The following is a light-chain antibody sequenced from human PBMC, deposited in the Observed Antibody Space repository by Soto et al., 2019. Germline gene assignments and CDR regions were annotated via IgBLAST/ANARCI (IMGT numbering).Light chain of an antibody. CDR2: RAS. Sequence: EIVMTQSPATLSVSPGERATLSCRASQSVSRNLAWYQQKPGQAPRLLIYRASTRATGIPARFSGSGSGTEFTLTISSLQSEDFAAYYCQPYNNWPPWTFGQGTKMEIK. CDR1: QSVSRN. J-gene: IGKJ1*01. V-gene: IGKV3-15*01. CDR3: QPYNNWPPWT.